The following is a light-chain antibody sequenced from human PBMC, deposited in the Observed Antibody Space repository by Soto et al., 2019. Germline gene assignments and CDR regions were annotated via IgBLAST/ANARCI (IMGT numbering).Light chain of an antibody. J-gene: IGKJ4*01. CDR2: GAS. CDR1: QSINSD. V-gene: IGKV3-15*01. CDR3: QQYNYWPVT. Sequence: DIVMTQSPATLAVSPGETTRLSCRASQSINSDVAWYQQKLGQTPRLLIHGASTRATGVAARFSGSGSGTEFTLTISGLQPEDFATYYCQQYNYWPVTFGEGTKVEIK.